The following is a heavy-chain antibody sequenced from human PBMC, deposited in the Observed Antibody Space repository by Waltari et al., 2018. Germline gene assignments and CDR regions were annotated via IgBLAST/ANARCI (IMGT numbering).Heavy chain of an antibody. D-gene: IGHD5-12*01. Sequence: QLQLQESGRGLVKPSETLALTCIVAGSSITTNRHYWCWIRQPPGQGLEWIGTISYNGATYSSPSLRGRLTLSRDTTMNQLSLKLGSVTAADTAVYYCATYIGASVGTAAFDVWGQGTMVTVSS. CDR1: GSSITTNRHY. J-gene: IGHJ3*01. CDR2: ISYNGAT. V-gene: IGHV4-39*01. CDR3: ATYIGASVGTAAFDV.